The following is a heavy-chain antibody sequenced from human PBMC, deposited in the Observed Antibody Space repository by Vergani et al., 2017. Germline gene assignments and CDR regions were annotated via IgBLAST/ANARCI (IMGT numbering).Heavy chain of an antibody. Sequence: QVQLVQSGAEVKKPGASVKVSCKASGYTFTGYYMHWVRQAPGQGLEWMGWINPNSGGTNYAQKFPGRVTMTRDTSISTAYMELSRLRSDDTAVYYCARDLVVVPETYYYYYYMDVWGKGTTVTVSS. D-gene: IGHD2-2*01. J-gene: IGHJ6*03. V-gene: IGHV1-2*02. CDR3: ARDLVVVPETYYYYYYMDV. CDR2: INPNSGGT. CDR1: GYTFTGYY.